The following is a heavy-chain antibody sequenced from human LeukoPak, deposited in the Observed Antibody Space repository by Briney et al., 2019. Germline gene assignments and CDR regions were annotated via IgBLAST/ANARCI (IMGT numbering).Heavy chain of an antibody. V-gene: IGHV3-11*01. CDR3: AREGRGYYGDFDY. CDR2: IRSDGSTI. CDR1: GFTFSDYD. Sequence: GGSLRLSCSASGFTFSDYDMSWIRQAPGKGLEWVSYIRSDGSTIYDADSVKSRFFISRDNARNSLYLQMNSLRAEDTAVYYCAREGRGYYGDFDYWGQGTLVTVSS. D-gene: IGHD3-22*01. J-gene: IGHJ4*02.